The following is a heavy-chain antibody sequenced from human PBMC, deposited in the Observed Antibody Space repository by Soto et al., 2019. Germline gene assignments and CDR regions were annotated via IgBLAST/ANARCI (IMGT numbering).Heavy chain of an antibody. J-gene: IGHJ6*02. CDR2: LHAGNGNT. Sequence: QVQLVQSGAEVKKPGASVKVSCKASGYTFTSYAMHWVRQAPGQRLEWMGWLHAGNGNTKYSQKFQGRVTITRDTSASTAYMELSSLRSEDTAVYYCARTVGYYYGMDVWGQGTTVTVSS. CDR3: ARTVGYYYGMDV. D-gene: IGHD4-17*01. CDR1: GYTFTSYA. V-gene: IGHV1-3*01.